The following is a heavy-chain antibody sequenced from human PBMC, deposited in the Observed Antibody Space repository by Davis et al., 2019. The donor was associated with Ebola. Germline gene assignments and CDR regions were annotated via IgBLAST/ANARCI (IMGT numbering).Heavy chain of an antibody. CDR3: ARVNRYGDYTYHYYHFGMDV. CDR1: GFTVSSNY. CDR2: IYSGGST. Sequence: LKISCAASGFTVSSNYMSWVRPAPGKGLEWVSVIYSGGSTYYADSVKGRFTISRDNAENSLYLQMNSLRDEDTAVYYCARVNRYGDYTYHYYHFGMDVWGQGTTVTVSS. V-gene: IGHV3-53*01. J-gene: IGHJ6*02. D-gene: IGHD4-17*01.